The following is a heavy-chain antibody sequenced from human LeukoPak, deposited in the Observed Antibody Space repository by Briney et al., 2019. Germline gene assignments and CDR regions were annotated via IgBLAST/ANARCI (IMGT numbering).Heavy chain of an antibody. D-gene: IGHD6-13*01. Sequence: GRSLRLSCAASGFTFSNYGMHWVRQAPGKGLEWVAVVANDGRDKRYADSVKGRFTISRDNSKNTVYLQMNSLRAEDTTVYYCAKDLNVAAAGYYFDYWGQGTLVTVSS. CDR3: AKDLNVAAAGYYFDY. V-gene: IGHV3-30*18. J-gene: IGHJ4*02. CDR2: VANDGRDK. CDR1: GFTFSNYG.